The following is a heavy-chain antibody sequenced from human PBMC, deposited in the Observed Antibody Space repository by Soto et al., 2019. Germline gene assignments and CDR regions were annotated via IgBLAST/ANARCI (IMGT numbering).Heavy chain of an antibody. Sequence: EVQLVESGGGLVQPGRSLRLSCAASGFTFDDYAMHWVRQAPGKGLEWVSGISWNSGSIGYADSVKGRFTISRDNAKNSLYLQMNSLRAEDTAVYYCAKAQMGGTREGMDVWGQGTTVTVSS. CDR2: ISWNSGSI. D-gene: IGHD1-26*01. J-gene: IGHJ6*02. CDR1: GFTFDDYA. V-gene: IGHV3-9*01. CDR3: AKAQMGGTREGMDV.